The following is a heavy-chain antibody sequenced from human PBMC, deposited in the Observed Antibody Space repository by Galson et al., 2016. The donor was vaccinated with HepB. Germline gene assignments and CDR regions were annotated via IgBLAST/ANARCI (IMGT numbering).Heavy chain of an antibody. CDR2: INAGNGNT. Sequence: SVKVSCKASGYSFTTYAIHWVRQAPGQRLEWMGWINAGNGNTKYSQKFQGSVTITRDTSANTAYMELSSLRFDDTAVYYCARDTLWFGESYPYYFDYWGQGTLVTVSS. CDR1: GYSFTTYA. D-gene: IGHD3-10*01. V-gene: IGHV1-3*01. J-gene: IGHJ4*02. CDR3: ARDTLWFGESYPYYFDY.